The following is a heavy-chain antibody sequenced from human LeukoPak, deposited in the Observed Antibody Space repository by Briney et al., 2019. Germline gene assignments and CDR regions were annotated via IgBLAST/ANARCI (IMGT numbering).Heavy chain of an antibody. J-gene: IGHJ4*02. Sequence: GGSLRLSCAASGFTFSSYAMSWVRQAPGKGLEWVSVISDSGGSTYYADSVKGRFTISRDNSRNTLYLQMNSLRAEDTAVYYCAKVLSRALDYWGQGTLVTVSS. D-gene: IGHD2-2*01. CDR3: AKVLSRALDY. CDR1: GFTFSSYA. V-gene: IGHV3-23*01. CDR2: ISDSGGST.